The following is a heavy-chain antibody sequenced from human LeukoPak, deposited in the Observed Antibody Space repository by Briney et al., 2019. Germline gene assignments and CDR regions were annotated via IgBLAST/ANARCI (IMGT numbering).Heavy chain of an antibody. V-gene: IGHV4-38-2*02. Sequence: SETLSLTCTVSGFSINSDYYWGWVRQPPGKGLEWIGSLYQGGTSYQNPSLKSRVTISVDTSRSQFSLKLNSVTAADTAVYYCARVPSRYNWNYVEAFDIWGQGTMVTVSS. J-gene: IGHJ3*02. CDR3: ARVPSRYNWNYVEAFDI. CDR1: GFSINSDYY. CDR2: LYQGGTS. D-gene: IGHD1-7*01.